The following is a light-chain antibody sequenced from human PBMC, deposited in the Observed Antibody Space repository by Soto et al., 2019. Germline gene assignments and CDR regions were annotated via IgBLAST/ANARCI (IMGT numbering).Light chain of an antibody. J-gene: IGLJ1*01. CDR2: ASS. V-gene: IGLV2-14*01. CDR1: SSDVGSYNY. Sequence: SSVTQPASVSGSPGQSITISCTGTSSDVGSYNYVSRYQQHPGKAPRLMIYASSNRPSGVSHRFSGSRYGNTASLTISGLQAEDEADYYCSSYTSGSTLYVFGTGTKVTVL. CDR3: SSYTSGSTLYV.